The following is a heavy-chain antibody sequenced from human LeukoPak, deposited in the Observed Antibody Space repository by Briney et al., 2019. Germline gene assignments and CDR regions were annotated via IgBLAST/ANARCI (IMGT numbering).Heavy chain of an antibody. CDR2: IYYSGST. CDR3: ARTRRDGYNKKKDFDY. Sequence: SETLSLTCTVSGGSISSSSYYRGWIRQPPGKGLEWIGSIYYSGSTYYNPSLKSRVTISVDTSKNQFSLKLSSVTAADTAVYYCARTRRDGYNKKKDFDYWGQGTLVTVSS. J-gene: IGHJ4*02. D-gene: IGHD5-24*01. CDR1: GGSISSSSYY. V-gene: IGHV4-39*01.